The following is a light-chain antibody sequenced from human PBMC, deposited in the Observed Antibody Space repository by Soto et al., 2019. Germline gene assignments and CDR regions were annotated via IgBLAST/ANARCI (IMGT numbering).Light chain of an antibody. V-gene: IGKV3-15*01. CDR2: GAS. CDR3: QQNNKWPLYT. CDR1: QSVRSN. Sequence: ETVMTQSPATLSVSPGERATLSCRASQSVRSNLAWYQQKPGQAPRLLIYGASTRATGIPVRFSGSGSGTEFTLTISSLQSEDFAVYYCQQNNKWPLYTFGQGTKLEIK. J-gene: IGKJ2*01.